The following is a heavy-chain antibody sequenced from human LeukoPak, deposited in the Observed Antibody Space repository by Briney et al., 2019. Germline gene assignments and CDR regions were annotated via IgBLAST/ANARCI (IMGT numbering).Heavy chain of an antibody. J-gene: IGHJ6*03. CDR3: ARDHSNDFWSGSGPLYYMDV. Sequence: ASVKVSCKASGYTFTGYYMHWVRQAPGQGLEWMGWINPNGGGTNYAQKFQGRVTMTRDTSISTAYMELSRLRSDDTAVYYCARDHSNDFWSGSGPLYYMDVWGKGTTVTVS. D-gene: IGHD3-3*01. V-gene: IGHV1-2*02. CDR1: GYTFTGYY. CDR2: INPNGGGT.